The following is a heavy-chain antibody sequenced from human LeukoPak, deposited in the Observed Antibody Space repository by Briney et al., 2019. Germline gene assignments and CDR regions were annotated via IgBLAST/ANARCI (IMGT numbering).Heavy chain of an antibody. CDR2: IRYDGSNK. J-gene: IGHJ4*02. Sequence: GGSLRLSCAASGFTFSSYGMHWVRQAPGKGLEWVAFIRYDGSNKYYADSVKGRFTISRDNSKNTLYLQMNSLRAEDAAVYYCAKDSSGGYGDYYLDYWGQGTLVTVSS. CDR1: GFTFSSYG. V-gene: IGHV3-30*02. D-gene: IGHD4-17*01. CDR3: AKDSSGGYGDYYLDY.